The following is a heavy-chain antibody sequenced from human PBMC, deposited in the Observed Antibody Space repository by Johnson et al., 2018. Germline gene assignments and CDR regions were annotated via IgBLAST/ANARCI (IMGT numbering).Heavy chain of an antibody. CDR1: GFTFSSYG. D-gene: IGHD1-26*01. CDR3: AKDQSPEVGVDPFDI. J-gene: IGHJ3*02. Sequence: QVRLVQSGGGVVQPGRSLRLSCAASGFTFSSYGMHWVRQAPGKGLEWVAVISYDGSNKYYADSVKGRFTISRANSKNTLYLQRNSLRAKDTAVYYCAKDQSPEVGVDPFDIWGQGTMVTVSS. CDR2: ISYDGSNK. V-gene: IGHV3-30*18.